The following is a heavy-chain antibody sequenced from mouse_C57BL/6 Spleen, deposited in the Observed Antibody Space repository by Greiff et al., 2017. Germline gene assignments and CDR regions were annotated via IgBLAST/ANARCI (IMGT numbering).Heavy chain of an antibody. J-gene: IGHJ4*01. CDR2: IWGDGSP. CDR3: AKQRQLRLRAMDY. Sequence: QVQLTESGPGLVAPSQSLSITCTVSGFSLTSYGVSWVRQPPGKGLEWLGVIWGDGSPHYHSALISRLGISNDNSKSQVYLKLNSLQTDDTATYYCAKQRQLRLRAMDYWGQGTSVTVSS. D-gene: IGHD3-2*02. V-gene: IGHV2-3*01. CDR1: GFSLTSYG.